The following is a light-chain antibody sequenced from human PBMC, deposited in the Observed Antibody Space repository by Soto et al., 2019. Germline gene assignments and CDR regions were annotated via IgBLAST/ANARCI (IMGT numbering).Light chain of an antibody. CDR2: WAS. CDR3: QQYYSSPLT. V-gene: IGKV4-1*01. J-gene: IGKJ2*01. CDR1: QSVFSSSNTKNC. Sequence: IVMTQSPDSLAVSLGERATINCKSSQSVFSSSNTKNCLAWYQQKPGQPPKLLFYWASTRKSGVPDRFSVSESVTDFTLTISSLQAYDVAVYYCQQYYSSPLTFGQGTKLEIK.